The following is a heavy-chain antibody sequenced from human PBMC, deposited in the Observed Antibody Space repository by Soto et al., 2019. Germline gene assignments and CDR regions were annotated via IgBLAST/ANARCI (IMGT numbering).Heavy chain of an antibody. CDR1: GYSPPTSRVV. V-gene: IGHV2-5*02. Sequence: GYSPPTSRVVVASRRQPPGKALEWLALIYWDDDKRYSSALKNRLTVSKDTSTNRVALTITNISPDDTGTYFWAHAGDFDLLSFDRWGPGTLVTVSS. D-gene: IGHD2-15*01. CDR3: AHAGDFDLLSFDR. J-gene: IGHJ4*02. CDR2: IYWDDDK.